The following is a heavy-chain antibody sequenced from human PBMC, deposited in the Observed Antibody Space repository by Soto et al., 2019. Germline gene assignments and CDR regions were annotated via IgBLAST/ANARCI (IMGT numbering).Heavy chain of an antibody. CDR3: ARYITMVRGVDYYYYYYGMDV. CDR2: IIPIFGTA. CDR1: GGTFSSYA. V-gene: IGHV1-69*06. Sequence: SVKVSCKASGGTFSSYAISWVRQAPGQGLEWMGGIIPIFGTANYAQKFQGRVTITADKSTSTAYMELSSLRSEDTAVYYCARYITMVRGVDYYYYYYGMDVWGQGTPVTVSS. J-gene: IGHJ6*02. D-gene: IGHD3-10*01.